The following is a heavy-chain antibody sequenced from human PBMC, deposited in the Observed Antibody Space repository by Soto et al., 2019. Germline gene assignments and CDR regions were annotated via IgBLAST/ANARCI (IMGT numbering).Heavy chain of an antibody. CDR1: GFTFSNAW. D-gene: IGHD3-9*01. CDR2: IKSKTDGGTT. Sequence: GGSMRLSCAASGFTFSNAWMSWVRQAPGKGLEWVGRIKSKTDGGTTDYAAPMKGRFTISRDDSKNTLYLQMNSLKTEDTAVYYCTTEYFDWFGAGYYFDYWGQGTLVTVSS. V-gene: IGHV3-15*01. J-gene: IGHJ4*02. CDR3: TTEYFDWFGAGYYFDY.